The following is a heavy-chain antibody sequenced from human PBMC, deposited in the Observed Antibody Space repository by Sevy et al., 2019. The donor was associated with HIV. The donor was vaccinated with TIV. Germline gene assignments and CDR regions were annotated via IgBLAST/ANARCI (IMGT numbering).Heavy chain of an antibody. CDR3: ATAQPNGSGSYYLLDY. Sequence: ASVKVSCKVSGYTLTELSMHWVRQAPGKGLEWMGGFDPEDGETIYEQKFQGRVTMTEDTSTDTAYMELSSLRSDATAVYYCATAQPNGSGSYYLLDYWGQRTLVTVSS. J-gene: IGHJ4*02. V-gene: IGHV1-24*01. CDR1: GYTLTELS. D-gene: IGHD3-10*01. CDR2: FDPEDGET.